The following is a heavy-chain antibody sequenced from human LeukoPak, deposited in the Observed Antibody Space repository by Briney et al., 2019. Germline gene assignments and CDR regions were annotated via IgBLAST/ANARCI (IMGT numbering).Heavy chain of an antibody. J-gene: IGHJ4*02. CDR2: ISQSGLA. V-gene: IGHV4-38-2*01. CDR1: GYSINNAHY. CDR3: ARASVEHSIVAGDYFDY. Sequence: PSETLSLTCAVSGYSINNAHYWAWIRQPPGKGLEWIGNISQSGLASYNPSLKSRVTISLDTSKNHFSLNLRSVTAADTAVYFCARASVEHSIVAGDYFDYWGQGTLVTVSS. D-gene: IGHD2-15*01.